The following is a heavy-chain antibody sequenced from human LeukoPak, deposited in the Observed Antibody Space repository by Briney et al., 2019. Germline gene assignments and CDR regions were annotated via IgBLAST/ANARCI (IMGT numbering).Heavy chain of an antibody. D-gene: IGHD1/OR15-1a*01. CDR2: IKQDGSEK. J-gene: IGHJ6*03. CDR3: ARCAGTPQYYYYYYMDV. Sequence: PGGSLRLSCAASGFTFSSYWMSWVRQAPGKGLEWVANIKQDGSEKYYVDSVKGRFTISRDNAKNSLYLQTNSLRAEDTAVYYCARCAGTPQYYYYYYMDVWGKGTTVTVSS. V-gene: IGHV3-7*01. CDR1: GFTFSSYW.